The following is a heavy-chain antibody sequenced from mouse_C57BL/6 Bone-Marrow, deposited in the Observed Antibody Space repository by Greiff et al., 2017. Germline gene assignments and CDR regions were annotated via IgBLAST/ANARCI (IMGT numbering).Heavy chain of an antibody. J-gene: IGHJ3*01. CDR2: IYPRDGST. D-gene: IGHD2-1*01. V-gene: IGHV1-78*01. Sequence: VQLQQSDAELVKPGASVKISCKVSGYTFTDHTIHWMKQRPEQGLEWIGYIYPRDGSTKYNEKFKGKATLTADNSSSTAYMQLNSLTSEDAAVYFCARCIYGNYEFAYWGQGTLVTVSA. CDR3: ARCIYGNYEFAY. CDR1: GYTFTDHT.